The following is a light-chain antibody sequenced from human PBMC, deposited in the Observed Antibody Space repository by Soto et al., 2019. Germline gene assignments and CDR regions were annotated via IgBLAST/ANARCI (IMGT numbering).Light chain of an antibody. CDR2: KAS. CDR1: QSISSW. CDR3: KQYNSYLLCT. Sequence: DNQMTQSPSTLSASVGDRVTSTCPARQSISSWLAWYQQKPGKAPKLLIYKASSLESGVPSRFSGSGSGTEFTLTISSLQPADFATYYCKQYNSYLLCTFGEVSKVDIK. J-gene: IGKJ1*01. V-gene: IGKV1-5*03.